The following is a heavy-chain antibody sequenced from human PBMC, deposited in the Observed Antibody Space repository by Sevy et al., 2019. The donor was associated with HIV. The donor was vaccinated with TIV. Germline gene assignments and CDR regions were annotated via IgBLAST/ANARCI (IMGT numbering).Heavy chain of an antibody. CDR3: AKEASPARMITFGWISFDY. CDR2: ISGSGGST. Sequence: GGSLRLSCAASGFTFSSYAMSWVRQAPGKGLEWVSAISGSGGSTYYADSVKGRFTISRDNSKNTPYLQMNSLRPEDTAVYCCAKEASPARMITFGWISFDYWGQGTLVTVSS. V-gene: IGHV3-23*01. J-gene: IGHJ4*02. CDR1: GFTFSSYA. D-gene: IGHD3-16*01.